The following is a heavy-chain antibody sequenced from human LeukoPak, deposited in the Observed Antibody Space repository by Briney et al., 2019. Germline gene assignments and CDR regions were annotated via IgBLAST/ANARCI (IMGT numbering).Heavy chain of an antibody. CDR2: IVHDGNNK. CDR1: GFTFNSYG. J-gene: IGHJ6*03. V-gene: IGHV3-30*03. CDR3: ARDPTVSSGWYGSYYYYYMDV. Sequence: GGSLRLSCAASGFTFNSYGMHWVRQAPGKGLEWVAVIVHDGNNKYYADSVKGRFTISRDNSKNTLYLQMNSLRAEDTAVYYCARDPTVSSGWYGSYYYYYMDVWGKGTTVTVSS. D-gene: IGHD6-19*01.